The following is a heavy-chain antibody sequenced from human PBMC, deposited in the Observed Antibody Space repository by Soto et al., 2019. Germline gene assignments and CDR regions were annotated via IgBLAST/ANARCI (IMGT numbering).Heavy chain of an antibody. Sequence: EVQLVESGEGLAQPGGSLRLFCAASGFTFSSYAMHWVRQAPGKGLEYVSAIDNSGTYTYYADSVKGRFTISRDNSKNTLYLQMGSLRAEDVAVYYCARVFYDSGGNYYDYWGQGTLVTVSS. CDR3: ARVFYDSGGNYYDY. CDR1: GFTFSSYA. J-gene: IGHJ4*02. V-gene: IGHV3-64*02. D-gene: IGHD3-22*01. CDR2: IDNSGTYT.